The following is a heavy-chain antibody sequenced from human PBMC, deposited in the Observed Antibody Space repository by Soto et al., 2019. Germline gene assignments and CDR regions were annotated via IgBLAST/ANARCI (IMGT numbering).Heavy chain of an antibody. CDR3: ARDYSNYGAKRFGQDYYYYYMDV. CDR1: GGTFSSYA. CDR2: IIPIVGTA. D-gene: IGHD4-4*01. Sequence: SVKVSCKASGGTFSSYAISWVRQAPGQGLEWMGGIIPIVGTASYAQKFQGRVTMTRDKSTSTAYMELSSLRSEDTAVYYCARDYSNYGAKRFGQDYYYYYMDVWGKGTTVTVSS. J-gene: IGHJ6*03. V-gene: IGHV1-69*05.